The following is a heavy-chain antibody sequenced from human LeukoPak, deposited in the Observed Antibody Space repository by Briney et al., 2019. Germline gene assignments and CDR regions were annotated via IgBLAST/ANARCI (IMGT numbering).Heavy chain of an antibody. CDR2: ISYDGSNK. V-gene: IGHV3-30*18. D-gene: IGHD2-21*02. CDR1: GFTFSNYV. CDR3: VKDLNCGGDCYSAAGH. J-gene: IGHJ4*02. Sequence: GKSLRLSCAASGFTFSNYVIHWVRQAPGKGLEGVAVISYDGSNKYYVDSVKGRFTISRDNSKNTLFLQMNSLRAEDTAVYYCVKDLNCGGDCYSAAGHWGQGILVTVSS.